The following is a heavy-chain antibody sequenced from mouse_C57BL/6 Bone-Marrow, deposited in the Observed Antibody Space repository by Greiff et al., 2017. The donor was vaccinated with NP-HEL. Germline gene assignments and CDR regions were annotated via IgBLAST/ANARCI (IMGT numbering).Heavy chain of an antibody. Sequence: EVQLVESGGDLVKPGGSLKLSCAASGFTFSSYGMSWVRQTPDKRLEWVATISSGGSYTYYPDSVKGRFTISRDNAKNTLYLQMSSLKSEDTAMYYCARHLRYYYCSRYYYAMDYWGQGTSVTVSS. CDR3: ARHLRYYYCSRYYYAMDY. CDR2: ISSGGSYT. V-gene: IGHV5-6*01. D-gene: IGHD1-1*01. CDR1: GFTFSSYG. J-gene: IGHJ4*01.